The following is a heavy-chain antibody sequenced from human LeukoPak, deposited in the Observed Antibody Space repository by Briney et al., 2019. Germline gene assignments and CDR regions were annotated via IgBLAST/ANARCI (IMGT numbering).Heavy chain of an antibody. Sequence: GGSLRLSCAASGFSFSNEINWVRRAPGKGLEWVGFIRSKAYGGTTEYAASVKGRFTISRDDSKSIAYLQMNSLKTEDTAVYYCTRESPPRYCSGGSCYRNPERYFDYWGQGTLVTVSS. CDR2: IRSKAYGGTT. D-gene: IGHD2-15*01. V-gene: IGHV3-49*04. J-gene: IGHJ4*02. CDR3: TRESPPRYCSGGSCYRNPERYFDY. CDR1: GFSFSNE.